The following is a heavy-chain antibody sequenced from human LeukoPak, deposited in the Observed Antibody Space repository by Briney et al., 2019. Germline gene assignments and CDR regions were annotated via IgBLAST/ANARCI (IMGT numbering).Heavy chain of an antibody. D-gene: IGHD6-19*01. J-gene: IGHJ4*02. Sequence: SGTLSLTCAVSGASTSSPNWWSWVRQPPGKGLEWIGEIYHSGSTNYNPSLESRATISVDKSKNQFSLKLNSVTAADTAVYYCARREQWLPYFDYWGQGTLVTVSS. CDR1: GASTSSPNW. V-gene: IGHV4-4*02. CDR3: ARREQWLPYFDY. CDR2: IYHSGST.